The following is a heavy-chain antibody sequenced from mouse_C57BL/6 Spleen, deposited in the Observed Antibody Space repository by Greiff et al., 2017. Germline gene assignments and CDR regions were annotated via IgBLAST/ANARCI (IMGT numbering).Heavy chain of an antibody. Sequence: QVQLQQSGPGLVAPSQSLSITCTVSGFSLTSYAISWVRQPPGKGLEWLGVIWTGEGTNYNSALKSRLSISKDNSKSQVFLKMNSLQTDDTARYYCARNGWLLPDWYFDVWGTGTTVTVSS. J-gene: IGHJ1*03. D-gene: IGHD2-3*01. V-gene: IGHV2-9-1*01. CDR3: ARNGWLLPDWYFDV. CDR2: IWTGEGT. CDR1: GFSLTSYA.